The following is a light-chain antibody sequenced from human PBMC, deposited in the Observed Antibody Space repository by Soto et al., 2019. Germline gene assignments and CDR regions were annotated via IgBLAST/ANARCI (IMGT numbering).Light chain of an antibody. J-gene: IGKJ1*01. V-gene: IGKV1-27*01. CDR2: GAS. CDR3: QDYDKESPSQ. Sequence: DIQRTQSPTSRSAFVGETVTFTCEASQEISHFFACYQQSQGKVPKLLIYGASILQSWVPSLFRGSGSATDFTLTISSLHPEDVASYYCQDYDKESPSQVGQGTKVDSK. CDR1: QEISHF.